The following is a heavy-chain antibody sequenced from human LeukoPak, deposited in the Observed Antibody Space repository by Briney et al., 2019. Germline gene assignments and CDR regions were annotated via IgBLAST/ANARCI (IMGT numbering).Heavy chain of an antibody. CDR1: GFTFSSYS. J-gene: IGHJ4*02. Sequence: GGSLRLSCAASGFTFSSYSMNWVRQAPGKGLEWVSSISSSSSYIYYADSVKGRFTISRDNAKNSLYLQMNSLRAEDTAVYYCHVGYCSGGRCYYFDYWGQGTLVTVSS. D-gene: IGHD2-15*01. V-gene: IGHV3-21*01. CDR3: HVGYCSGGRCYYFDY. CDR2: ISSSSSYI.